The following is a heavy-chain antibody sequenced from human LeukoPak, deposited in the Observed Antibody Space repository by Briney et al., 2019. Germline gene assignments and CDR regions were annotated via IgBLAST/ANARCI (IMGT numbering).Heavy chain of an antibody. CDR3: GRGPYCSGGTCYSQYFDY. V-gene: IGHV1-18*01. CDR1: VYAYMTYG. J-gene: IGHJ4*02. CDR2: ISDYNGDT. Sequence: AAVKVSCKASVYAYMTYGISWLRQAPGHGLEWPGWISDYNGDTNYAQKLQGRVTMTTDTSTSTAYMELRSLRSDDTAVYYCGRGPYCSGGTCYSQYFDYWGQGTLVTVSS. D-gene: IGHD2-15*01.